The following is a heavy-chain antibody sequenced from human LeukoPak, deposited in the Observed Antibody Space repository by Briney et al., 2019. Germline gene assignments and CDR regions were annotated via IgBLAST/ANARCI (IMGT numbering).Heavy chain of an antibody. V-gene: IGHV3-30-3*01. CDR1: GFTFSSYA. CDR3: ARDLGYCSSTSCFYGMDV. CDR2: ISYDGSNK. J-gene: IGHJ6*02. D-gene: IGHD2-2*01. Sequence: SGGSLRLSCAASGFTFSSYATHWVRQAPGKGLEWVAVISYDGSNKYYADSVKGRFTISRDNSKNTLYLQMNSLRAGDTAVYYCARDLGYCSSTSCFYGMDVWGQGTTVTVSS.